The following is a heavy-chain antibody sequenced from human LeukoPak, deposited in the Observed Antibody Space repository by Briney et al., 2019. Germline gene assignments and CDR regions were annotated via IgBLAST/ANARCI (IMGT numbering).Heavy chain of an antibody. CDR3: ARVGPGVGQYYYDSSGYYYYYYYGMDV. V-gene: IGHV3-20*04. Sequence: GGSLRLSCAASGFTFSSYAMSWVRQAPGKGLEWVSGINWNGGSTGYADSVKGRFTISRDNAKNSLYLQMNSLRAEDTALYYCARVGPGVGQYYYDSSGYYYYYYYGMDVWGQGTTVTVSS. CDR2: INWNGGST. J-gene: IGHJ6*02. CDR1: GFTFSSYA. D-gene: IGHD3-22*01.